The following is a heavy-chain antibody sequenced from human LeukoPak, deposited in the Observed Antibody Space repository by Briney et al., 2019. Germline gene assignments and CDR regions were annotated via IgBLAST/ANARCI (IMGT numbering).Heavy chain of an antibody. Sequence: GGSLRLSCAASGFTFSSYWMSWVRQAPGKGLEWVANIKQDGSEKYCVDSVKGRFTISRDNAKNSLYLQMNSLRAEDTAVYYCARAIYDFWSGYNNWFDPWGQGTLVTVSS. CDR2: IKQDGSEK. D-gene: IGHD3-3*01. CDR3: ARAIYDFWSGYNNWFDP. V-gene: IGHV3-7*01. J-gene: IGHJ5*02. CDR1: GFTFSSYW.